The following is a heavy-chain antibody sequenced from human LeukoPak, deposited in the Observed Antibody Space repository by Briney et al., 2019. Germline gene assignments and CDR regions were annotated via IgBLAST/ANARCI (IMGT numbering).Heavy chain of an antibody. D-gene: IGHD6-19*01. CDR1: GGPISSGSYY. CDR3: ARDPHGWPHDAFDI. V-gene: IGHV4-61*02. CDR2: IHSSGST. J-gene: IGHJ3*02. Sequence: SETLSLTFTVSGGPISSGSYYWNWIRQPAGKGLEWIGRIHSSGSTNYNFSLKSRVTISVDTSKNQFSLKLSSVTAADTAVYYCARDPHGWPHDAFDIWGQGTMVTVSS.